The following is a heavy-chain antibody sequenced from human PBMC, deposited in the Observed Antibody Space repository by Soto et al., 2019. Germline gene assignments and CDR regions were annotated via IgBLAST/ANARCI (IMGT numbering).Heavy chain of an antibody. CDR2: ISYDGRHK. D-gene: IGHD1-26*01. J-gene: IGHJ6*02. Sequence: SLRLSCAASGFTFRNYGMHWVRQAPGKGLEWVSLISYDGRHKYYGGSVKGRFTISRDNSNNTLYLQMNSLRPEDTAVYFCAKDREGLDYYYGMDVWGHGTTVTVSS. CDR3: AKDREGLDYYYGMDV. CDR1: GFTFRNYG. V-gene: IGHV3-30*18.